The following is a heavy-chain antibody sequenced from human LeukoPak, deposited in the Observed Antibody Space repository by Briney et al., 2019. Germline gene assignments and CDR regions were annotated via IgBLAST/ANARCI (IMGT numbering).Heavy chain of an antibody. CDR3: ASRSPSRTYDFWSGYYLHDAFDI. V-gene: IGHV3-66*02. CDR1: GFTVSSNY. Sequence: PGGSLSLSCAASGFTVSSNYMSWVRQAPGKGLEWVSVIYSGGSTYYADSVKGRFTISRDNSKNTLYLQMNSLRAEDTAVYYCASRSPSRTYDFWSGYYLHDAFDIWGQGTMVTVSS. J-gene: IGHJ3*02. D-gene: IGHD3-3*01. CDR2: IYSGGST.